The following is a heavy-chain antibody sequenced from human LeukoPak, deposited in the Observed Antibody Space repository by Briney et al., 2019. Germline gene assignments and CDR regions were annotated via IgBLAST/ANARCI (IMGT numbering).Heavy chain of an antibody. CDR1: GFTFSNAW. J-gene: IGHJ4*02. CDR2: IWYDGSNK. CDR3: AREGGGALDY. D-gene: IGHD3-10*01. Sequence: GGSLRLSCAASGFTFSNAWMNWVRQAPGKGLEWVTLIWYDGSNKYYADSVKGRFTISRDNSKNTVYLQMNSLRAEDTAVYYCAREGGGALDYWGQGTLVTVSS. V-gene: IGHV3-33*08.